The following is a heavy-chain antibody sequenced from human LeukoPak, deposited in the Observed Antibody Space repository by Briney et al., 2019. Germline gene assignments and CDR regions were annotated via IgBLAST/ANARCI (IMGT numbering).Heavy chain of an antibody. J-gene: IGHJ4*02. CDR1: GFNFSSYA. V-gene: IGHV3-23*01. CDR3: AKVQHPVLWYFDY. D-gene: IGHD2-21*01. Sequence: QAGGSLRLSCAASGFNFSSYAMSWVRQAPGKGLEWVSSISGSGGSTYYADSVKGRFTISRDNSKNTLYLQMNSLRAEDTAVYYCAKVQHPVLWYFDYWGQGTLVTVSS. CDR2: ISGSGGST.